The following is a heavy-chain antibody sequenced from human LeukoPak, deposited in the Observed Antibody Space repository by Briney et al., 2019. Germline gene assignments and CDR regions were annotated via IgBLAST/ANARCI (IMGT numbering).Heavy chain of an antibody. V-gene: IGHV3-7*01. CDR3: ARETYYGSGHYVAWGGPFDV. CDR1: GFPVGSYW. Sequence: QPGGSLRLSCAASGFPVGSYWMTWVRQAPGKGLEWVANIKQDGGEKYYVDSVKGRFTISRDNAKNSVYLQMNSLRAEDTAAYYCARETYYGSGHYVAWGGPFDVWGQGTTVTVSS. D-gene: IGHD3-10*01. J-gene: IGHJ3*01. CDR2: IKQDGGEK.